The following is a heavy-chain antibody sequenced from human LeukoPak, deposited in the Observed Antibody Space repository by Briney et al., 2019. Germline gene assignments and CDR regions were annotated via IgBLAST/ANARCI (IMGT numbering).Heavy chain of an antibody. Sequence: GASVKVSCKASGGTFSSYTISWVRQAPGQGLEWMGRIIPILGIANYAQKFQGRVTITADKSTSTAYMELSRLRSDDTAVYYCARDLEDNYSNYGYWGQGTLVTVSS. V-gene: IGHV1-69*04. D-gene: IGHD4-11*01. CDR3: ARDLEDNYSNYGY. CDR1: GGTFSSYT. J-gene: IGHJ4*02. CDR2: IIPILGIA.